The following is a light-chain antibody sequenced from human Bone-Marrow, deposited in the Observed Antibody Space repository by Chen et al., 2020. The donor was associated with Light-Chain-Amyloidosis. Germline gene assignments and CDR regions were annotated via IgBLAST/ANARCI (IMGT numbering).Light chain of an antibody. Sequence: SYVLTQPSSVSVAPGQTATIACGGNNIGSTSVHWYKQTPGQAPLLVVYDDSDRPSGIPERLSGSNSVNTATLTISRVEAVDEADYYCQVWDRSSDRPVFGGGTKLTVL. CDR3: QVWDRSSDRPV. J-gene: IGLJ3*02. CDR2: DDS. V-gene: IGLV3-21*02. CDR1: NIGSTS.